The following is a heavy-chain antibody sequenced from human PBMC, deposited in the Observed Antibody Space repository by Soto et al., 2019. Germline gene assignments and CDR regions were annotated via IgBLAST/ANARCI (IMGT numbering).Heavy chain of an antibody. CDR3: AGDVSSGFDY. J-gene: IGHJ4*02. V-gene: IGHV4-30-2*01. D-gene: IGHD3-22*01. CDR2: IYHSGST. CDR1: GGSISSGGYS. Sequence: SETLSLTCAVSGGSISSGGYSWSWIRQPTGKGLEWIGYIYHSGSTYYNPSLKSRVTISVDRSKNQFSLKLSSVTAADTAVYYCAGDVSSGFDYWGQGTLVTVSS.